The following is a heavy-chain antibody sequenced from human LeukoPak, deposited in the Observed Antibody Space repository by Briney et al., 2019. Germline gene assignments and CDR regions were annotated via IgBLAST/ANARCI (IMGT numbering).Heavy chain of an antibody. CDR2: IIPIFGTA. CDR3: ARSSTRYYDFWSGYPTKFDY. CDR1: GGTFSSYA. J-gene: IGHJ4*02. V-gene: IGHV1-69*05. Sequence: SVKVSCKASGGTFSSYAISWVRQAPGQGLEWMGGIIPIFGTANYAQKFQGRVTITTDESTSTAYMELSSLRSEDTAVYYCARSSTRYYDFWSGYPTKFDYWGQGTLVTVSS. D-gene: IGHD3-3*01.